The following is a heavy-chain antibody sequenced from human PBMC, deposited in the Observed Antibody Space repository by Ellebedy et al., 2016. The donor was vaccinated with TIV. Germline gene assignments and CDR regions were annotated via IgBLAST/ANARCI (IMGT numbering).Heavy chain of an antibody. CDR3: ARAPDYSNEFGDYYFDY. CDR1: GGSFSGYY. CDR2: INHSGST. D-gene: IGHD4-11*01. Sequence: SETLSLTCAVYGGSFSGYYWSWIRQPPGKGLEWIGEINHSGSTNYNPSLKSRVTISVDTSKNQFSLKLSSVTAADTAVYYCARAPDYSNEFGDYYFDYWGQGTLVTVSS. V-gene: IGHV4-34*01. J-gene: IGHJ4*02.